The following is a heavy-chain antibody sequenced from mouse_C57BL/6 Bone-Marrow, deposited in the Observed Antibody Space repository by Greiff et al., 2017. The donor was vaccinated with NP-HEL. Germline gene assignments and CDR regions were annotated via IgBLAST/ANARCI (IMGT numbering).Heavy chain of an antibody. V-gene: IGHV5-12*01. J-gene: IGHJ4*01. CDR3: ARRPHYGSSYNYAMDY. CDR2: ISNGGGST. D-gene: IGHD1-1*01. Sequence: EVHLVESGGGLVQPGGSLKLSCAASGFTFSDYYMYWVRQTPEKRLEWVAYISNGGGSTYYPDTVKGRFTISRDNAKNTLYLQMSRLKSEDTAMYYCARRPHYGSSYNYAMDYWGQGTSVTVSS. CDR1: GFTFSDYY.